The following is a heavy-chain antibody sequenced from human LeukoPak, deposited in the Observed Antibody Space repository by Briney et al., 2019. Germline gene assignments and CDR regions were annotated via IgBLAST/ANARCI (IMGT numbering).Heavy chain of an antibody. J-gene: IGHJ6*03. CDR3: ARGTPDIVVVPAAVYYYYYYRDV. Sequence: SETLSLTCAVYGGSFSGYYWSWLRQPPGKGREWIGEINHSGTTNYNPSLKSRDTISVDTSKNQFSLKLSSVTAADTAVYYCARGTPDIVVVPAAVYYYYYYRDVWGKGTTVTVSS. V-gene: IGHV4-34*01. D-gene: IGHD2-2*01. CDR1: GGSFSGYY. CDR2: INHSGTT.